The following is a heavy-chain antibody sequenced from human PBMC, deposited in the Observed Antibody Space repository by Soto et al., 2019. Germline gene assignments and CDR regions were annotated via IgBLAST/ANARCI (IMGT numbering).Heavy chain of an antibody. CDR1: GGSFSGYY. CDR2: INHSGST. Sequence: QVQLQQWGAGLLKPSETLSLTCAVYGGSFSGYYWSWIRQPPGKGLEWIGEINHSGSTNYNPALNNRVTISVDTSKNQFSLKLSSVTAADTAVYYCARGRDIVVVPAAIYWFDPWGQGTLVTVSS. D-gene: IGHD2-2*01. CDR3: ARGRDIVVVPAAIYWFDP. J-gene: IGHJ5*02. V-gene: IGHV4-34*01.